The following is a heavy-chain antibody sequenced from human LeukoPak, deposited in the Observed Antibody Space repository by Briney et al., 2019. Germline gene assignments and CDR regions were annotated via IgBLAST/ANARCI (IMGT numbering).Heavy chain of an antibody. V-gene: IGHV3-23*01. J-gene: IGHJ4*02. CDR3: VRDRLSGSVDY. D-gene: IGHD3-3*01. CDR1: GFTFSSYA. Sequence: GGSLRLSCAASGFTFSSYAMSWVRQAPGKGLEWVSAISGSGGSTYYADSVKGRFTISRDNSKNTLYLQMNSLRAEDTAVYYCVRDRLSGSVDYWGQGTLVTVSS. CDR2: ISGSGGST.